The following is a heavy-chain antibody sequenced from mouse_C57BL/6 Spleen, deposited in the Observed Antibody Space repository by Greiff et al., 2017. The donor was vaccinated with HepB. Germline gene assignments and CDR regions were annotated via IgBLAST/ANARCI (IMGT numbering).Heavy chain of an antibody. CDR3: ARSSITTVVATDYAMDY. D-gene: IGHD1-1*01. V-gene: IGHV1-39*01. Sequence: EVQLQQSGPELVKPGASVKISCKASGYSFTDYNMNWVKQSNGKSLEWIGVINPNYGTTSYNQKFKGKATLTVDQSSSTAYMQLNSLTSEDSAVYYCARSSITTVVATDYAMDYWGQGTSVTVSS. J-gene: IGHJ4*01. CDR1: GYSFTDYN. CDR2: INPNYGTT.